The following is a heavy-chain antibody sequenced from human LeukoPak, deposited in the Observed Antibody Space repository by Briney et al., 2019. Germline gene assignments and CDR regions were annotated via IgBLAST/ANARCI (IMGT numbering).Heavy chain of an antibody. CDR2: IYYSGST. CDR3: ARDRDVVVPAAIDRAGDYYYYGMDV. CDR1: GGSVSSGSYY. Sequence: SETLSLTCTVSGGSVSSGSYYWSWIRQPPGKGLEWIGYIYYSGSTNYNPSLKSRVTISVDTSKNQFSLRLSSVTAADTAVYYCARDRDVVVPAAIDRAGDYYYYGMDVWGQGTTVTVSS. V-gene: IGHV4-61*01. D-gene: IGHD2-2*01. J-gene: IGHJ6*02.